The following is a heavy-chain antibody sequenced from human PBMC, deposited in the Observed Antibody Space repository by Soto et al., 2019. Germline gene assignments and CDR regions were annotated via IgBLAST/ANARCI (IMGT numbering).Heavy chain of an antibody. CDR1: GFTFTSYA. D-gene: IGHD2-2*01. V-gene: IGHV3-23*01. CDR2: ISATGGST. J-gene: IGHJ5*02. CDR3: EKGGYCTSISCPRWFDP. Sequence: PGGSLSLSCAASGFTFTSYAMSWVRQAPGKGLEWVSGISATGGSTYYADSVKGRFTISRGNSRNTLYLQMNSLRAEDTALYYCEKGGYCTSISCPRWFDPWGQGTLVTVSS.